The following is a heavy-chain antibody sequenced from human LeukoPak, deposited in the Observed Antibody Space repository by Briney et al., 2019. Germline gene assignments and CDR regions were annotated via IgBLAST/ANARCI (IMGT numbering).Heavy chain of an antibody. CDR2: ISGSGSNT. CDR3: AKASGRPMVRGVSDY. CDR1: GFTFSPYS. D-gene: IGHD3-10*01. J-gene: IGHJ4*02. V-gene: IGHV3-23*01. Sequence: PGGSLRLSCAASGFTFSPYSMSWVRQAPGKGLEWVSSISGSGSNTYYADSVKGQFTISRASSKNTLYLQMNSLRAEDTAVYYCAKASGRPMVRGVSDYWGQGTLVTVSS.